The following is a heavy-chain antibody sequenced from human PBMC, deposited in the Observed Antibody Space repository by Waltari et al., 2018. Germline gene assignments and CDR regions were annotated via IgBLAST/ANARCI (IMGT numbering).Heavy chain of an antibody. D-gene: IGHD3-10*01. CDR1: GGTFSTDT. V-gene: IGHV1-69*02. J-gene: IGHJ6*03. CDR2: IMDDINMK. Sequence: QVQLLQSGAEVKRPGSSVRVSCKASGGTFSTDTVNWVRKALGQGPEWSGRIMDDINMKDFELRLQSRSKITADNSTATVDMGRSGLRSEDTAVDYCVGGDGGYFYYNMGVGGQGTTVTVSS. CDR3: VGGDGGYFYYNMGV.